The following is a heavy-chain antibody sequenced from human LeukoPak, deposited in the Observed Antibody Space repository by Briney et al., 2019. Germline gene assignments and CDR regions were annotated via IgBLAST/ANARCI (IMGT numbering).Heavy chain of an antibody. D-gene: IGHD2-2*01. CDR3: ARDFCSSTSCFFDA. CDR1: GFTFSSYS. Sequence: NPGGSLRLSCAASGFTFSSYSMNWVRQAPGKGLEWVSSISSSSSYIYYADSVKGRFTISRDNAKNSLYLQMNSLRAEDTAVYYCARDFCSSTSCFFDAWGQGSLVTVSA. V-gene: IGHV3-21*01. J-gene: IGHJ5*02. CDR2: ISSSSSYI.